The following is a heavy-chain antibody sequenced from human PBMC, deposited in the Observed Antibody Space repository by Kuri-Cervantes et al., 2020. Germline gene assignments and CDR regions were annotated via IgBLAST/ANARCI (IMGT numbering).Heavy chain of an antibody. Sequence: GGSLRLSCAASGFTFSNAWMSWVRQAPGKGLEWVGRIKSKTDGGTTDYAAPVKGRFTISRDDSKNTLYLQMNSLKTEDTAVYYCARAYTYYYYYGSGAYYFDYWGQGTLVTVSS. CDR2: IKSKTDGGTT. J-gene: IGHJ4*02. V-gene: IGHV3-15*01. D-gene: IGHD3-10*01. CDR1: GFTFSNAW. CDR3: ARAYTYYYYYGSGAYYFDY.